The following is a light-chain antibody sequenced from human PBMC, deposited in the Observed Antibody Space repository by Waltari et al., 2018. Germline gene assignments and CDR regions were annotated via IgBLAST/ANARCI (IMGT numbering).Light chain of an antibody. CDR1: QSVSNN. V-gene: IGKV3D-15*01. CDR2: GAS. CDR3: HQYNRWPRT. Sequence: EIVMTQSPATLSVSPGERATLPCRASQSVSNNLAWYQQKPGQPPRLLIYGASIRATGIPARFSGSGSGTEFTLTISSLQSEDFTVYYCHQYNRWPRTFGQGTKVEIK. J-gene: IGKJ1*01.